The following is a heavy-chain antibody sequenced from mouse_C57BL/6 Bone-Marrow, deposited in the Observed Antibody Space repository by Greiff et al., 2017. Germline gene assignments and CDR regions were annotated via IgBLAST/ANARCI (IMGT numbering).Heavy chain of an antibody. V-gene: IGHV1-85*01. Sequence: QVQLQQSGPELVKPGASVKLSCKASGYTFTSYDINWVKQRPGQGLEWIGWIYPRAGSTKYNEKFKGKATLTVDTSSSTAYMELHSLTSEDSAVYFCARDGSSYVGVYWGQGTTLTVSS. D-gene: IGHD1-1*01. J-gene: IGHJ2*01. CDR1: GYTFTSYD. CDR3: ARDGSSYVGVY. CDR2: IYPRAGST.